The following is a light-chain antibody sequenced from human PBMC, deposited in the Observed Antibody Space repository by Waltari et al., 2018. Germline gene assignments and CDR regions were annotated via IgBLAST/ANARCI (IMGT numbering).Light chain of an antibody. J-gene: IGKJ4*01. CDR1: QTVSTPY. V-gene: IGKV3-20*01. Sequence: EIVLTQSPGTLSLSPGERATLSCSASQTVSTPYLAWYQQKPGQAPTLRIYGATSRATGIPDRFSGSVSGTDFSLTISSLEPEDXXVYYCQQYDISPLTFGGGTKVEIK. CDR2: GAT. CDR3: QQYDISPLT.